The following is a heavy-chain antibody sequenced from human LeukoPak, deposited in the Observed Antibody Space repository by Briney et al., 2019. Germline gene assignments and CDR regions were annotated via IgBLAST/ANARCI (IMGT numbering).Heavy chain of an antibody. Sequence: QPGGSLRLSCAASGFTFSSYGMHWVRQAPGKGLEWVAVIWYDGSNKYYADSVKGRFTISRDNSKNTLYLQMNSLRAEDTAVYYCARDLIGVVVVPAAMGAHLDYYYYGMDVWGKGTTVTVSS. V-gene: IGHV3-33*08. CDR1: GFTFSSYG. D-gene: IGHD2-2*01. J-gene: IGHJ6*04. CDR3: ARDLIGVVVVPAAMGAHLDYYYYGMDV. CDR2: IWYDGSNK.